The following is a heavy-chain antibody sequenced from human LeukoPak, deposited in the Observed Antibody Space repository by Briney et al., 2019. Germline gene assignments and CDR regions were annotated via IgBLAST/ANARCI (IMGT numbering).Heavy chain of an antibody. D-gene: IGHD3-22*01. J-gene: IGHJ4*02. Sequence: ASVKVSCKASGYTFNGYYIHWVRQAPGQGRECMGWINPKSGGTNYAQKFHGRVTMTRDPSISSAYMELSRLRSDDTAVYYCARTDYYDSSGYFDYWGQGTLVTVSS. CDR3: ARTDYYDSSGYFDY. CDR1: GYTFNGYY. CDR2: INPKSGGT. V-gene: IGHV1-2*02.